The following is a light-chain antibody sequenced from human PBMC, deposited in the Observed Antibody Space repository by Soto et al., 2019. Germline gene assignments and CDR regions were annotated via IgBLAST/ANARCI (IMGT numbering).Light chain of an antibody. CDR2: GAS. CDR3: QQYNNWPPLDT. V-gene: IGKV3-15*01. Sequence: EIAMTQSPANMSVSPGERATLSCRATQSISSSLAWYQQKPGQAPRLLIYGASTRATGVPARFSGSGSGTEFTLTISSLQSEDFAVYYCQQYNNWPPLDTFGQGTRLEIK. CDR1: QSISSS. J-gene: IGKJ5*01.